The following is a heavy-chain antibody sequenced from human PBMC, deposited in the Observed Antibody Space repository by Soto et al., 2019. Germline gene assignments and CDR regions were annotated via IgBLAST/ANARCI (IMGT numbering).Heavy chain of an antibody. CDR3: AKSLELYYGSGSFPPYYFDY. V-gene: IGHV4-30-2*01. J-gene: IGHJ4*02. CDR2: IYHSGST. Sequence: SETLSLTCAVSGGSISSGGYSWNWIRQPPGKGLEWIGYIYHSGSTYYNPSLKSRVTISVDRSKNQFSLKLSSVTAEDTAVYYCAKSLELYYGSGSFPPYYFDYWGQGTLVTVSS. CDR1: GGSISSGGYS. D-gene: IGHD3-10*01.